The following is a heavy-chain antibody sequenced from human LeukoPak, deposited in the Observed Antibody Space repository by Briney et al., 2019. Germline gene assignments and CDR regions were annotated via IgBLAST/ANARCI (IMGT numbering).Heavy chain of an antibody. CDR3: AKAGGDGSSGTIDY. J-gene: IGHJ4*02. CDR1: GFTFDGYA. CDR2: ISWNSGSI. V-gene: IGHV3-9*01. D-gene: IGHD3-22*01. Sequence: GRSLRLSCAASGFTFDGYAMLWVRQAPGKGLEWVSGISWNSGSIGYADSVKGRFTNSRDNAKNSLLRQMTSLRAENTALYYWAKAGGDGSSGTIDYWGQGTLVTVSS.